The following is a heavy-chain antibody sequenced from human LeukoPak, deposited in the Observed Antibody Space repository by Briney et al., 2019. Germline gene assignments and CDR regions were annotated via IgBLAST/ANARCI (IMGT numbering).Heavy chain of an antibody. CDR3: TRITMVRGENYFDY. V-gene: IGHV3-30*03. J-gene: IGHJ4*02. Sequence: GGSLRLSCAASGFTFSSYGMHWVRQAPGKGLEWVAVISYDGGNKYYADSVKGRFTISRDNSKNTLYLQMNSLRAEDTAVYYCTRITMVRGENYFDYWGQGTLVTVSS. CDR1: GFTFSSYG. CDR2: ISYDGGNK. D-gene: IGHD3-10*01.